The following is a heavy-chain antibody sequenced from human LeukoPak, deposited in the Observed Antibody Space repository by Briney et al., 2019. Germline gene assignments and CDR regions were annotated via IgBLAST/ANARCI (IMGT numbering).Heavy chain of an antibody. CDR1: AFSLESFS. CDR2: ILGSGSEM. D-gene: IGHD1-26*01. V-gene: IGHV3-21*06. J-gene: IGHJ3*01. CDR3: VKVQSDTVGAVLFSLDV. Sequence: GGSLRLSCGVAAFSLESFSMDWVRQAPGKGLEWVTSILGSGSEMFYADSVKGRFIISRDNSKNSLYLQMNSLTVEDTAVYYCVKVQSDTVGAVLFSLDVWGQGTMVSVSS.